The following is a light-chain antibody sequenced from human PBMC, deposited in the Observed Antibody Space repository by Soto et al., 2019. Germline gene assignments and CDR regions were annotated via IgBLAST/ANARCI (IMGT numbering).Light chain of an antibody. CDR1: QRIASS. J-gene: IGKJ3*01. CDR2: AAS. CDR3: QQYYNHPPT. V-gene: IGKV1-8*01. Sequence: AIRMTQSPSSLSASTGDRVTITCRASQRIASSLARYQQKPGKAPKVLIYAASTLQSGVPSRFSGSGSGADFTLTINSLQSEDLATYYCQQYYNHPPTFGPGTKVDIK.